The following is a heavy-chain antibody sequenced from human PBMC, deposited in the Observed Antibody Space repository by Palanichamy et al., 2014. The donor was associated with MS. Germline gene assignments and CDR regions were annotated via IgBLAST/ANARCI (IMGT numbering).Heavy chain of an antibody. V-gene: IGHV4-38-2*02. J-gene: IGHJ4*02. CDR1: GYPFTSGYY. Sequence: QVQLREPGPGLLKPSETLSLTCTVSGYPFTSGYYRGWIRQPPGKGLEWIASLFQSGTTYYNPSLKSRVTTSLDTSKNQFSLKLSSVTAADTAVYYCARLTGANWADSWGQGILVTVSS. CDR2: LFQSGTT. CDR3: ARLTGANWADS. D-gene: IGHD1-7*01.